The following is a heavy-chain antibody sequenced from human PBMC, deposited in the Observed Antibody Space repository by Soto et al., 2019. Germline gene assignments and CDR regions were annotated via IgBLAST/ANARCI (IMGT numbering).Heavy chain of an antibody. D-gene: IGHD3-16*01. J-gene: IGHJ4*02. CDR1: GGSFSGYY. CDR3: ASYMITFGGIHYDY. CDR2: INHSGST. V-gene: IGHV4-34*01. Sequence: PSETLSLTSAVYGGSFSGYYWSWIRQPPGKGLEWIGEINHSGSTNYNPSLKSRVTISVDTSKNQFSLKLSSVTAADTAVYYCASYMITFGGIHYDYWGQGTLVTVSS.